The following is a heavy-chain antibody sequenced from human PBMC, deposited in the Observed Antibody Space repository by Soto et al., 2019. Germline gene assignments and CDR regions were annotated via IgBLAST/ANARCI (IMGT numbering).Heavy chain of an antibody. CDR2: ISGSGGST. CDR1: GFTFSSYA. D-gene: IGHD6-13*01. V-gene: IGHV3-23*01. J-gene: IGHJ4*02. CDR3: ATRSIAAAGTYAAVAVDLDY. Sequence: GGSLRLSCAASGFTFSSYAMSWVRQAPGKGLEWVSAISGSGGSTYYADSVKGRFTISRDNSKNTLYLQMNSLRAEDTAVYYCATRSIAAAGTYAAVAVDLDYWGQGTLVTVSS.